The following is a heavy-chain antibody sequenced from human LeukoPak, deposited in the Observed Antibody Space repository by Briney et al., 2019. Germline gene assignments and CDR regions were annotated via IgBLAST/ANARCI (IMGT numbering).Heavy chain of an antibody. CDR1: GFMFSSYW. CDR3: ARDRGMVRGVILHYYYGMDV. CDR2: IYSGGST. V-gene: IGHV3-66*01. D-gene: IGHD3-10*01. J-gene: IGHJ6*02. Sequence: PGGSLRLSCAASGFMFSSYWMSWVRQAPGKGLEWVSVIYSGGSTYYADSVKGRFTISRDNSKNTLYLQMNSLRAEGTAVYYCARDRGMVRGVILHYYYGMDVWGQGTTVTVSS.